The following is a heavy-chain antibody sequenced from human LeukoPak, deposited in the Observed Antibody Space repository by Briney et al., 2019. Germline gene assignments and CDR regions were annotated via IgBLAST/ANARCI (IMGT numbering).Heavy chain of an antibody. J-gene: IGHJ5*02. Sequence: SETLSLTCSVSAGSISTNTHYWGWIRQPPGKGLEGIGTIYDPGRTYYNTSLKSRITIPVDTSKNQFPLGLNSVTAADTAVYYCAREEAATVTTAMFDPWGQGILVTVSS. CDR3: AREEAATVTTAMFDP. CDR1: AGSISTNTHY. V-gene: IGHV4-39*06. CDR2: IYDPGRT. D-gene: IGHD4-11*01.